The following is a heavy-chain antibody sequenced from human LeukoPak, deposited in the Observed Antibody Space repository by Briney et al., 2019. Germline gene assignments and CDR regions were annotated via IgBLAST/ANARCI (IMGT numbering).Heavy chain of an antibody. D-gene: IGHD3-22*01. V-gene: IGHV1-46*01. CDR1: GYTFTTYY. J-gene: IGHJ5*02. Sequence: ASVKVSCKASGYTFTTYYMHWVRQAPGQGLEWMGIINPSGGSTSYAQKFQGRVTMTRDMSTSTAYMELSSLRSEDTAVYYCARGNKYYYDSSGYYHWGQGTLVTVSS. CDR2: INPSGGST. CDR3: ARGNKYYYDSSGYYH.